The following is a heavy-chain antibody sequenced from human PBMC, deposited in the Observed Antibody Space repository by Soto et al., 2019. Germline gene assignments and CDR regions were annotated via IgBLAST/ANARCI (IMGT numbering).Heavy chain of an antibody. V-gene: IGHV4-39*07. Sequence: PSETLSLTCTVSGGSISSSNYHWGWIRQPPGKGLEWIGSMYYSGSTYYNPSLKSRVTISVDTSKNQFSLKLTSVTAADTAVYHCAVEDSVWGSYRFFDYWGHGTLVTVSS. CDR2: MYYSGST. CDR3: AVEDSVWGSYRFFDY. D-gene: IGHD3-16*02. CDR1: GGSISSSNYH. J-gene: IGHJ4*01.